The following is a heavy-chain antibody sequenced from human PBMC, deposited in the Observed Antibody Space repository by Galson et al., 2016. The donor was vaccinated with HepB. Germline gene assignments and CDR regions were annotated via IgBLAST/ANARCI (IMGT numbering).Heavy chain of an antibody. CDR1: GLTFSDSY. J-gene: IGHJ6*02. CDR3: TRDRGGGSTDYSLQDV. Sequence: SLRLSCAASGLTFSDSYLDWFRQAPGKGLEWVGRSRGKGKSYTTEYAASVKGRFTISRDDSKNSLYLQINSLESEETAVYYGTRDRGGGSTDYSLQDVWGQGTTVTVSS. V-gene: IGHV3-72*01. D-gene: IGHD2-15*01. CDR2: SRGKGKSYTT.